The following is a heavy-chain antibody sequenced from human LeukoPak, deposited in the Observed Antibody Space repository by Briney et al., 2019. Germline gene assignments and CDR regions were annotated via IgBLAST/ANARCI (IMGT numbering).Heavy chain of an antibody. D-gene: IGHD4/OR15-4a*01. CDR3: ARSRAYYDPFDL. CDR1: GGSIGTTGDY. Sequence: PSETLSLTCTVSGGSIGTTGDYWGWIRQTPGKGLEWIGSLYYRGTTYYNPSLKSRVTISVDTSKKNLSLSLTSVTAADTAVYFCARSRAYYDPFDLWGQGTLVAVSS. V-gene: IGHV4-39*02. CDR2: LYYRGTT. J-gene: IGHJ4*02.